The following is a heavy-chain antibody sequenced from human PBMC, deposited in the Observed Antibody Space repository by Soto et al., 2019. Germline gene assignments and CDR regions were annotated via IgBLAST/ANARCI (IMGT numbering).Heavy chain of an antibody. CDR1: GRSISEINSY. V-gene: IGHV4-39*01. D-gene: IGHD5-12*01. CDR3: ARPEGGYGSGYSWFDP. CDR2: IHHTGST. Sequence: TLSLTCSVSGRSISEINSYWGWIRQTPGEGLEWIGTIHHTGSTYYNPSLKSRVIISLDTSKNQFSLKLSSVTAADTALYYCARPEGGYGSGYSWFDPWGQGTRVTVSS. J-gene: IGHJ5*02.